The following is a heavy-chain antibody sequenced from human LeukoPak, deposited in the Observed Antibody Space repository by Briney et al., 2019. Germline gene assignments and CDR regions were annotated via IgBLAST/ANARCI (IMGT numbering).Heavy chain of an antibody. V-gene: IGHV1-18*01. CDR1: GYTFTSYG. D-gene: IGHD3-22*01. J-gene: IGHJ3*02. CDR2: ISAYNGNT. Sequence: GASVKVSCKASGYTFTSYGISWVRQAPGQGLEWMGWISAYNGNTNYAQKLQGRVTMTTDTSTSTAYMELRSLRSDDTAVYYCATPYYDSSGYYYGGDAFDIWGQGTMVTVSS. CDR3: ATPYYDSSGYYYGGDAFDI.